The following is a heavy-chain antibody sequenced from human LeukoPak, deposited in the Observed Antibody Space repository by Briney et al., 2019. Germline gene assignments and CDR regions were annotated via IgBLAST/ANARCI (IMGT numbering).Heavy chain of an antibody. V-gene: IGHV1-2*02. J-gene: IGHJ4*02. Sequence: ASVKVSCKASGYTFTGYYMHWVRQAPGQGLDWMGWINPNSGGTNYAQKFQGRVTMTRDTSISTAYMELSSLRSDDTAVYYCATARDRNSVYSALDYWGQGTLVTVSS. CDR3: ATARDRNSVYSALDY. CDR2: INPNSGGT. D-gene: IGHD5/OR15-5a*01. CDR1: GYTFTGYY.